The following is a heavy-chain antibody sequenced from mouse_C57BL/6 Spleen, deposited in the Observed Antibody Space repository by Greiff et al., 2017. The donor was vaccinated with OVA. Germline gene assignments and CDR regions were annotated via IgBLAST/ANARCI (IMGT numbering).Heavy chain of an antibody. D-gene: IGHD1-1*01. Sequence: EVKVEESGGGLVKPGGSLKLSCAASGFTFSSYAMSWVRQTPEKRLEWVATISDGGSYTYYPDNVKGRFTISRANAKNNLYLQMSHLKSEDTAMYYCARDYYGSSSHFDYWGQGTTLTVSS. CDR3: ARDYYGSSSHFDY. V-gene: IGHV5-4*03. CDR2: ISDGGSYT. CDR1: GFTFSSYA. J-gene: IGHJ2*01.